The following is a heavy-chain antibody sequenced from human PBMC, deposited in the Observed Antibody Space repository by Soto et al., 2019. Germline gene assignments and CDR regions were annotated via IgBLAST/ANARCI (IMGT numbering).Heavy chain of an antibody. CDR1: GFTFSSYR. J-gene: IGHJ4*02. V-gene: IGHV3-30*03. CDR3: TSALLWFGELGDY. D-gene: IGHD3-10*01. CDR2: ISYDGTDK. Sequence: GGSLRLSCAASGFTFSSYRMHWVRQAPGKGLEWVAVISYDGTDKYYADSAKGRFTISRDNSKNTLYLQMNSLRDEDTAVYYCTSALLWFGELGDYWGQGTLVTVSS.